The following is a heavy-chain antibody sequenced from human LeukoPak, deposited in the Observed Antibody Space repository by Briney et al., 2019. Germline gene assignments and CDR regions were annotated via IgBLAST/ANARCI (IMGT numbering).Heavy chain of an antibody. CDR3: ARAEEDRSGSFCGGY. V-gene: IGHV1-69*04. D-gene: IGHD3-10*01. CDR1: ETFSSHA. CDR2: IIPIVDLV. J-gene: IGHJ4*02. Sequence: GSSVKVSCRASETFSSHAITWVRQAPGQGLEWMGRIIPIVDLVNSAQKFQGRVTFTADKSTTTAYMELSSLGSEDTAVYYCARAEEDRSGSFCGGYWGQGTLITVSS.